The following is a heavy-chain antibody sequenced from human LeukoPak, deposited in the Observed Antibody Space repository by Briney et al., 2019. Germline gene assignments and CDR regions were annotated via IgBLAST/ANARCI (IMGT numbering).Heavy chain of an antibody. Sequence: GASVKVSCKVSGITLNDLSIQWVRQAPGKGLERMGGFDPEDGETIYAPKFQARVTMTQDTYEDTAYMELSSLRSEDTAVYYCATDGIPGATTTLDYWGQGTLVTVSS. CDR1: GITLNDLS. D-gene: IGHD1-26*01. CDR3: ATDGIPGATTTLDY. CDR2: FDPEDGET. V-gene: IGHV1-24*01. J-gene: IGHJ4*02.